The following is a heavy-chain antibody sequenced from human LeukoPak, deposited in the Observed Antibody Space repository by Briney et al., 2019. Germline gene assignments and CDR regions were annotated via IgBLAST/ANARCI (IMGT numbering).Heavy chain of an antibody. Sequence: SETLSLTCTVSGGSISSYYWSWIRQPPGKGLEWIGYIYYSGSTNYNPSLKSRVTISGDTSKNQFSLKLNSVTAADTAVYYCARSYYYDTSGSKDAFDIWGQGTMVTVSS. D-gene: IGHD3-22*01. CDR1: GGSISSYY. CDR3: ARSYYYDTSGSKDAFDI. V-gene: IGHV4-59*08. J-gene: IGHJ3*02. CDR2: IYYSGST.